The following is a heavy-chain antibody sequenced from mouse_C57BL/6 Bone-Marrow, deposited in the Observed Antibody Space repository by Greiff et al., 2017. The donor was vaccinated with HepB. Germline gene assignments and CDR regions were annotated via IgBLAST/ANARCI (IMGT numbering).Heavy chain of an antibody. V-gene: IGHV1-61*01. D-gene: IGHD4-1*01. CDR2: IYPSDSET. CDR3: ARWGTGTYAMDY. Sequence: VQLQQPGAELVRPGSSVKLSCKASGYTFTSYWMDWVKQRPGQGLEWIGNIYPSDSETHYNQKFKDKATLTVDKSSSTAYMQLSILTSEDSAVYYCARWGTGTYAMDYWGQGTSVTVSS. CDR1: GYTFTSYW. J-gene: IGHJ4*01.